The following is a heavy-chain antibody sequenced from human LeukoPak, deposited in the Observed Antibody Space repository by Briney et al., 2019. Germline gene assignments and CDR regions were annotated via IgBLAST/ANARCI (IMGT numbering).Heavy chain of an antibody. Sequence: PSETLSLTCAVYGGSFSGYYWSWIRQPPGKGLEWIGEINHSGYTNYNPSLKSRVTISVDTSKNQFSLKLSSVTAADTAVYYCARGAPGVSAFDIWGQGTMVTASS. CDR1: GGSFSGYY. CDR3: ARGAPGVSAFDI. D-gene: IGHD3-10*01. CDR2: INHSGYT. V-gene: IGHV4-34*01. J-gene: IGHJ3*02.